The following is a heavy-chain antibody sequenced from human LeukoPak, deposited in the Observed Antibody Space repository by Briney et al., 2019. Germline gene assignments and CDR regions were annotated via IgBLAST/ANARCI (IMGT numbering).Heavy chain of an antibody. CDR1: GFTFSSYI. J-gene: IGHJ4*02. D-gene: IGHD2-2*01. CDR3: TTGYCSRTRCFYFDD. CDR2: IKSKTDGGTT. V-gene: IGHV3-15*01. Sequence: KSGGSVPHFCAASGFTFSSYIMNWVRQAPGKGLEGVGRIKSKTDGGTTDYAAPVKGRFTISRDDSKNTLYLQMNSLKTEDTAVYYCTTGYCSRTRCFYFDDWGQGTLVTVSS.